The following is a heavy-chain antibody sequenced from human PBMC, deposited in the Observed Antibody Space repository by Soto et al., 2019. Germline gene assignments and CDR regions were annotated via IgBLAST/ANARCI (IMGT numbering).Heavy chain of an antibody. J-gene: IGHJ4*02. CDR1: GFTFSSYG. CDR3: ARASQVERGGSFDY. CDR2: IWYDGSNK. D-gene: IGHD1-1*01. Sequence: QVQLVESGGGVVQPGRSLRLSCAASGFTFSSYGMHWVRQAPGKGLEWVAVIWYDGSNKYYADSVKGRFTIFRDNSKNTLYLQMNSLRAEDTAVYYCARASQVERGGSFDYWGQGTLVTVSS. V-gene: IGHV3-33*01.